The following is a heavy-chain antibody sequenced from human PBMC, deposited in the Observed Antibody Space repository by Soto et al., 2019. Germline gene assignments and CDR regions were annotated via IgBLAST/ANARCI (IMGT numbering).Heavy chain of an antibody. Sequence: GGSLRLSCAASGFTFSSYWMHWVRQAPGKGLVWVSRINSDGSSTSYADSVKGRFTISRDNAKNTLYLQMNSLRAEDTAVYYCARENVAGASRGLSSSYYYYGMDVWGQGTTVTVSS. J-gene: IGHJ6*02. CDR3: ARENVAGASRGLSSSYYYYGMDV. CDR2: INSDGSST. CDR1: GFTFSSYW. V-gene: IGHV3-74*01. D-gene: IGHD6-19*01.